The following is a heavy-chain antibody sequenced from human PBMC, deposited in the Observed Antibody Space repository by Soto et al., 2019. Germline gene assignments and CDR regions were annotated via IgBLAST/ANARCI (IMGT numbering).Heavy chain of an antibody. CDR3: ARGSWQWLSKSDDAFDI. CDR2: ISAYNGNT. J-gene: IGHJ3*02. D-gene: IGHD6-19*01. V-gene: IGHV1-18*01. Sequence: ASVKVSCKASGYTFTSYGISWVRQAPGQGLEWMGWISAYNGNTNYAQKLQGRVTMTTDTSTSTAYMELRSLRSDDTAVYYCARGSWQWLSKSDDAFDIWGQGTMVTVSS. CDR1: GYTFTSYG.